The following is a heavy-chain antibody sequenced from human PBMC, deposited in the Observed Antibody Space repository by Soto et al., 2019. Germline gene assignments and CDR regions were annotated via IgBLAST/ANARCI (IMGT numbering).Heavy chain of an antibody. CDR2: IYYSGST. CDR1: GGSISSGGYY. CDR3: ARETYDYYGMDV. V-gene: IGHV4-31*03. Sequence: QVQLQESGPGLVKPSQTLSLTCTVSGGSISSGGYYWSWIRQHPGKGLEWIGYIYYSGSTYYNPSLKSRATTSVDTSKNQFSLKLSSVTAADTAVYYCARETYDYYGMDVWGQGTTVTVSS. J-gene: IGHJ6*02.